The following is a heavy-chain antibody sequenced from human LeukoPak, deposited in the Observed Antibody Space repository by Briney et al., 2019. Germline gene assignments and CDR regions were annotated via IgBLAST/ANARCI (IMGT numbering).Heavy chain of an antibody. CDR1: GGSISSGDYY. CDR3: ARARGYYDFWSGYSHDPSPFDY. J-gene: IGHJ4*02. D-gene: IGHD3-3*01. CDR2: IYYSGST. Sequence: SQTLSLTCTVSGGSISSGDYYWSWIRQPPGKGLEWIGYIYYSGSTYYNPSLKSRVTISVDTSKNQFSLKLSSVTAADTAVYYCARARGYYDFWSGYSHDPSPFDYWGQGTLVTVSS. V-gene: IGHV4-30-4*08.